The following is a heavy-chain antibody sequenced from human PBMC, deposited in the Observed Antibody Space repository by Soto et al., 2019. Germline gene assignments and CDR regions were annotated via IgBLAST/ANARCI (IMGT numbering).Heavy chain of an antibody. J-gene: IGHJ5*02. D-gene: IGHD6-6*01. CDR1: GGSFSGYY. CDR3: ARGLKITSSSSKGGRWFDP. V-gene: IGHV4-34*01. CDR2: INNSGST. Sequence: SETLSLTCAVYGGSFSGYYWSWIRQPPGKGLEWIGEINNSGSTNYNPSLKSRVTISVDTSKNQFSLKLSSVTAADTAVYYCARGLKITSSSSKGGRWFDPWGQGTLVTVSS.